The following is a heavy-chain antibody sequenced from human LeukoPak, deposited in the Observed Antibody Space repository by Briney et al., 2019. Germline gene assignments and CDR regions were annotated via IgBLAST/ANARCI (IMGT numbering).Heavy chain of an antibody. V-gene: IGHV1-18*01. J-gene: IGHJ6*04. Sequence: ASVKVSCKASGYTFTSYGISWVRQAPGQGLEWMGWISAYNGNTNYAQKLQGRVTMTTDTSTSTAYMELRSLRSDDTAVYYCARDRDFWSGYLWFSTDVWGKGTTVTVSS. CDR3: ARDRDFWSGYLWFSTDV. CDR2: ISAYNGNT. D-gene: IGHD3-3*01. CDR1: GYTFTSYG.